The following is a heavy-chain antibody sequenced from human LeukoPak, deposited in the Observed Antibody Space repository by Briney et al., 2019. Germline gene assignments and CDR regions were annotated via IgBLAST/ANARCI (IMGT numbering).Heavy chain of an antibody. V-gene: IGHV3-53*01. CDR2: IYSSGNT. Sequence: GGSLRLSCAASGFTVSSNYMSWVRQAPGKGLEWVSIIYSSGNTYYADSVKGRFTISRDNSKNTVFLQMNSLRAEDTAVYYCAASSWYVPFDYWDQGTLVTVSS. CDR1: GFTVSSNY. J-gene: IGHJ4*02. CDR3: AASSWYVPFDY. D-gene: IGHD6-13*01.